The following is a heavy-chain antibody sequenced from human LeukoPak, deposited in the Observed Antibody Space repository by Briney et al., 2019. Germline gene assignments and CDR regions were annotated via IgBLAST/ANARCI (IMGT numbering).Heavy chain of an antibody. CDR2: IYTSGST. V-gene: IGHV4-4*09. D-gene: IGHD6-6*01. CDR3: ARGIAARSMFGF. Sequence: SETLSLTCTVSGGSITSYYWSWIRQPPGKGLEWIGYIYTSGSTNYNPSLKSRVTKSVDTSNNQLSVQLSSVTAAHTGVYYCARGIAARSMFGFWGQGTMVTVSS. CDR1: GGSITSYY. J-gene: IGHJ3*01.